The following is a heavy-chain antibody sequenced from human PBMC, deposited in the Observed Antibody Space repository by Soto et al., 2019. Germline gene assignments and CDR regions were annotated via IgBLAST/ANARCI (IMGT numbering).Heavy chain of an antibody. V-gene: IGHV4-4*07. CDR1: GASISRFY. Sequence: SETRPLTYTGSGASISRFYWSWIRKSAGKGLEWIGRIYATGTTDYNPSLKSRVMMSVDTSKKQFSLKLRSVTAADTAVYYCVMDGTQPLPAWFASW. J-gene: IGHJ5*01. D-gene: IGHD1-1*01. CDR2: IYATGTT. CDR3: VMDGTQPLPAWFAS.